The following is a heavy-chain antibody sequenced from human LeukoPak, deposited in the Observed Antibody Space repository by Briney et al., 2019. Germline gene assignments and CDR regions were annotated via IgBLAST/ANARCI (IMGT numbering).Heavy chain of an antibody. V-gene: IGHV3-74*01. CDR2: INTDGSTT. CDR3: ARGDGYNHDAFDI. J-gene: IGHJ3*02. D-gene: IGHD5-24*01. CDR1: GFTFSTYW. Sequence: GGSLRLSCAASGFTFSTYWIHWVRQAPGKGLVWVSRINTDGSTTSYADSVKGRFTISRDNSKNTLYLQMNSLRAEDTAVYYCARGDGYNHDAFDIWGQGTMVTVSS.